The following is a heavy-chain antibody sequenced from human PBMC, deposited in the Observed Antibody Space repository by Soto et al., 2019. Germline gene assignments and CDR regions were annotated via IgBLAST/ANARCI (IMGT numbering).Heavy chain of an antibody. CDR2: IIPIFGPA. D-gene: IGHD2-15*01. CDR3: GRGSSWTKVEY. Sequence: QVQLVQSGAEVRKPGSSVKVSCKASGGTVSNSAISWLRQAPGQGLEWMGGIIPIFGPAVYARKFRGRVTITADESTSTAYMDLSAVGSEDTAVYYCGRGSSWTKVEYWGQGTLVTVSS. J-gene: IGHJ4*02. CDR1: GGTVSNSA. V-gene: IGHV1-69*01.